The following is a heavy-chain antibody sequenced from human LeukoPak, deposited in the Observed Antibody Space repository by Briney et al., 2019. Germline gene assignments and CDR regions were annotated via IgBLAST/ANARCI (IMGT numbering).Heavy chain of an antibody. J-gene: IGHJ5*02. CDR1: GDSFTTYD. CDR3: ARGDVQLSFRS. V-gene: IGHV1-8*03. D-gene: IGHD5-18*01. Sequence: GASVKVSCRASGDSFTTYDINWVRQATGQGLEWMGWMNPNTGDTGYALKFQGRLSITRNTSINAAYMDLTSLKSDDTAVYYCARGDVQLSFRSWGQGTLVTVSS. CDR2: MNPNTGDT.